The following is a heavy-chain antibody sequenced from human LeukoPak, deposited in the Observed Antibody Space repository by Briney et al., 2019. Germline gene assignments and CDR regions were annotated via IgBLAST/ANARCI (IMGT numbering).Heavy chain of an antibody. D-gene: IGHD2-2*01. CDR1: GGSLSGYS. CDR3: ARVPGRPAAVFDY. V-gene: IGHV4-34*01. J-gene: IGHJ4*02. CDR2: LNHCGST. Sequence: TSETLSLTRAVYGGSLSGYSWSWIRQPPGKGLEWIGELNHCGSTNYNPSLKSRVTISVDTSKNQFSLKLSSVTAADSAFYYCARVPGRPAAVFDYWGQGTLVTVSS.